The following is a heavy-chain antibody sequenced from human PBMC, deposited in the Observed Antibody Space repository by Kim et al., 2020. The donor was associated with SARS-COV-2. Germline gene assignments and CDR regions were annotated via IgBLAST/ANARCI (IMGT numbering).Heavy chain of an antibody. Sequence: GGSLRLSCAASGFTFSKYFMTWVRQAPGKGLEWVSSISGSGLSTYYADSVKGRFTISRDNSKNTLYLQMSSLRPEDTAVFYCAKDRNPMIVGSGSLDYWGQGTPVTVFS. CDR1: GFTFSKYF. CDR3: AKDRNPMIVGSGSLDY. CDR2: ISGSGLST. V-gene: IGHV3-23*01. D-gene: IGHD3-22*01. J-gene: IGHJ4*02.